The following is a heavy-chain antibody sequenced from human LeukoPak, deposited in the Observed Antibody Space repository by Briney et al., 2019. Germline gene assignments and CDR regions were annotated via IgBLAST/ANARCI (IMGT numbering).Heavy chain of an antibody. CDR2: ISSRGSAI. V-gene: IGHV3-48*03. CDR1: GFTFSSYE. CDR3: ARSYSSSRGTFDY. D-gene: IGHD6-6*01. Sequence: AGGSLRLSCAASGFTFSSYEMNWVRQAPGKGLEWVSYISSRGSAIYYADSVKGRFTISRDNAKNSLYLQMNSLRAEDTAVYYCARSYSSSRGTFDYWGQGTLVTVSS. J-gene: IGHJ4*02.